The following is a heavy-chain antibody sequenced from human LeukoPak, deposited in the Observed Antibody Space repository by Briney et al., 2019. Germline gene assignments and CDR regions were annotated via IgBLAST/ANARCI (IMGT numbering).Heavy chain of an antibody. D-gene: IGHD6-13*01. V-gene: IGHV3-30*04. J-gene: IGHJ6*03. CDR1: GFTFSSYA. CDR3: AKDLAAANYYYMDV. CDR2: ISYDGSNK. Sequence: GGSLRLSCAASGFTFSSYAMHWVRQAPGKGLEWVAVISYDGSNKYYADSVKGRFTISRDNSKNTLYLQMNSLRAEDTAVYYCAKDLAAANYYYMDVWGKGTTVTISS.